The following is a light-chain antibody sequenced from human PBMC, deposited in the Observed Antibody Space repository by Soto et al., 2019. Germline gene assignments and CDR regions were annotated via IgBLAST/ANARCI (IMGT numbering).Light chain of an antibody. Sequence: EIVLTQSPATLSLSPGERATLSCRASQSVGSFLAWYQQKSGQTPRLLFYAASNRAPGIPARFGGSGSGTDFPLTISSLEPEDFAVYYCQHRSNWLGTVGAGTKVDIK. CDR1: QSVGSF. J-gene: IGKJ3*01. CDR3: QHRSNWLGT. CDR2: AAS. V-gene: IGKV3-11*01.